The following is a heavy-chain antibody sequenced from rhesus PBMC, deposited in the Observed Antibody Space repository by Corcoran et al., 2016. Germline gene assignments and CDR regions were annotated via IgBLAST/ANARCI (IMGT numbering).Heavy chain of an antibody. D-gene: IGHD4-17*01. J-gene: IGHJ4*01. CDR3: ARYRGNYHYDY. Sequence: QVQLQESGPGLVKPSETLSPTCAVSGGSFSSYWWSWIRQPPGKGMDWIGGINGNGGITNYNPSLKGRVTISKDASKNRFSLKLSSVTAADTAVYYCARYRGNYHYDYWGQGVLVTVSS. CDR2: INGNGGIT. V-gene: IGHV4-80*01. CDR1: GGSFSSYW.